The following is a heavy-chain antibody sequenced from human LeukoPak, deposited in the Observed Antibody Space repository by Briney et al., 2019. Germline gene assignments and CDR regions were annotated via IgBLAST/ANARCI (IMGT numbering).Heavy chain of an antibody. CDR2: INPNSGGT. D-gene: IGHD3-22*01. V-gene: IGHV1-2*02. CDR1: GYTFTGYY. J-gene: IGHJ4*02. Sequence: GASVKVSCKASGYTFTGYYMHWVRQAPGQGLEWMEWINPNSGGTNYAQKFQGRVTMTRDTSISTAYMELSRLRSDDTAVYYCASVGYDSSGSYYFDYWGQGTLVTVSS. CDR3: ASVGYDSSGSYYFDY.